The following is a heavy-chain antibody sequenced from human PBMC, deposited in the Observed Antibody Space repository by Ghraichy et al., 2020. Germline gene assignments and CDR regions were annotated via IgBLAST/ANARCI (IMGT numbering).Heavy chain of an antibody. CDR3: ARILPTTVTTDY. Sequence: ETLSLTCTVSYGSIDAYYWTWIRQPPGKGLEWIGSISYNARTNYNPSLKSRVALSILTSKNQFSLKLTSVTAADTAVYYCARILPTTVTTDYWGQGTLVTVSS. V-gene: IGHV4-59*01. CDR1: YGSIDAYY. D-gene: IGHD4-17*01. CDR2: ISYNART. J-gene: IGHJ4*02.